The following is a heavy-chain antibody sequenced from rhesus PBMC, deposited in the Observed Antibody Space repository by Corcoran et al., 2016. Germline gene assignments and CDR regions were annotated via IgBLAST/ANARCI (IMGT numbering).Heavy chain of an antibody. J-gene: IGHJ4*01. CDR2: INGVGSKT. CDR3: WGDSIQDEAFDY. Sequence: EVQLVESGGGLAKPGGSLRLSCAASGFTFSSYWMHWVRQAPGKGLEWSSAINGVGSKTDYADAGKSRATTTREKTKNTLYLQMGSLRAEDSAVYYCWGDSIQDEAFDYWGHGVLGTVSS. D-gene: IGHD3-9*01. V-gene: IGHV3-14*01. CDR1: GFTFSSYW.